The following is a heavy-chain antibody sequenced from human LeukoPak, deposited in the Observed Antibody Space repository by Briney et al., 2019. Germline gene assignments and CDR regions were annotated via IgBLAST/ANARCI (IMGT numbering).Heavy chain of an antibody. CDR1: GFTFSSYS. CDR2: ISSSSTTI. V-gene: IGHV3-48*01. J-gene: IGHJ4*02. CDR3: TRVLYSSGWYGDHY. D-gene: IGHD6-19*01. Sequence: GGSLRLSCAASGFTFSSYSMNWVRQAPGKGLEWVSSISSSSTTIYYADSVQGRFTISRDNAKNSLYLQMNSLRAEDTAVYYCTRVLYSSGWYGDHYWGQGALVTVSS.